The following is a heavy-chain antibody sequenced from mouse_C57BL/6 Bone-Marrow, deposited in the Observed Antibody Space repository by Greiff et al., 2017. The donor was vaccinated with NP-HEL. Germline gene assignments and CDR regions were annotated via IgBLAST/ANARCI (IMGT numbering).Heavy chain of an antibody. J-gene: IGHJ4*01. CDR3: ARETYYSLYAMDY. Sequence: VKLLESGPGLVQPSQSLSITCTVSGFSLTSYGVHWVRQSPGKGLEWLGVIWSGGSTDYNAAFISRLSISKDNSKSQVFFKMNSLQANDTAIYYCARETYYSLYAMDYWGQGTSVTVSS. CDR2: IWSGGST. CDR1: GFSLTSYG. V-gene: IGHV2-2*02. D-gene: IGHD2-12*01.